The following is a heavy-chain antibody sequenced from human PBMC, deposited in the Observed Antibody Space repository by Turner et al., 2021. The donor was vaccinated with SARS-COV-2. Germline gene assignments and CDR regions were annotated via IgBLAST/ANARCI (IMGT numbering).Heavy chain of an antibody. Sequence: QLQLPESGPGLVKPSETLSLTCTVSGGSVSSSDHYWDWIRQPPGKGLDWIGSIHYIGTTYYNPSLKSRVTISVDTSKNQFSLNLTSVTAADTAVYFCARRGRASRFSFDYWGQGRLLTVSS. D-gene: IGHD1-26*01. CDR2: IHYIGTT. CDR1: GGSVSSSDHY. CDR3: ARRGRASRFSFDY. V-gene: IGHV4-39*01. J-gene: IGHJ4*02.